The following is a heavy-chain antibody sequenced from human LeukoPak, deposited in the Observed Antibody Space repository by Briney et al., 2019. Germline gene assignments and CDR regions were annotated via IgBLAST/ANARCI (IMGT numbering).Heavy chain of an antibody. J-gene: IGHJ4*02. CDR3: ARSSTYYYDSSGYSN. CDR1: GGSISSYY. Sequence: SETLSLTCTVSGGSISSYYWSWIRQPPGKGLEWIGYIYYSGSTNYNPSLKSRVTISVDTSKNQFSLKLSSVTAADTAVYYCARSSTYYYDSSGYSNWGQGTLVTVSS. D-gene: IGHD3-22*01. V-gene: IGHV4-59*01. CDR2: IYYSGST.